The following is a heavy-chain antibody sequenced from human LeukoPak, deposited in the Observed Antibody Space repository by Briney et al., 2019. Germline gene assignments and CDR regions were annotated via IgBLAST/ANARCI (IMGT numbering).Heavy chain of an antibody. Sequence: GGPLRLSCAVSGFTFSHYSMTWVRQAPGKGLEWVSSISSSSSFIYYADSVKGRFTISRDNAKNSLYLQMNSLRAEDTAVYYCARSLLQPPNWFDPWGQGTLVTVSS. V-gene: IGHV3-21*04. CDR2: ISSSSSFI. CDR3: ARSLLQPPNWFDP. J-gene: IGHJ5*02. D-gene: IGHD2-15*01. CDR1: GFTFSHYS.